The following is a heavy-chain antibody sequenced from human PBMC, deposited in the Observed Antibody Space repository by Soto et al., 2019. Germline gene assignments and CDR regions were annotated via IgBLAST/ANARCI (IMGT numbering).Heavy chain of an antibody. Sequence: GGSLKLSCAACGFTFSSYEMNGVRQAPGKGLEWVSYISSSGSTIYYADSVKGRFTISRDNAKNSLYLQMNSLRAEDTAVYYCARVLCSGYDQPFDYWGQGTLVTVHS. V-gene: IGHV3-48*03. CDR2: ISSSGSTI. CDR3: ARVLCSGYDQPFDY. CDR1: GFTFSSYE. J-gene: IGHJ4*02. D-gene: IGHD5-12*01.